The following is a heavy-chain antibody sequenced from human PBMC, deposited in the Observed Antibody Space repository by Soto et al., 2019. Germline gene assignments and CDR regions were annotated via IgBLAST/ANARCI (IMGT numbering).Heavy chain of an antibody. CDR2: IIPIFGTA. J-gene: IGHJ5*01. V-gene: IGHV1-69*13. Sequence: ASAKVSCKASGGTFSSYAISWVRQAPGQGLEWMGGIIPIFGTANYAQKFQGGVTITADESTSTAYMELSSLRSEDTAVYYCASTQPYYYDISGYPFVLSWFDSPGQRTFVIVSA. CDR1: GGTFSSYA. D-gene: IGHD3-22*01. CDR3: ASTQPYYYDISGYPFVLSWFDS.